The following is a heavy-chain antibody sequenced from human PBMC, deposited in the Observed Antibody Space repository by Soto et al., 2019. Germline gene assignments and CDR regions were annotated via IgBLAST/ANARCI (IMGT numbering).Heavy chain of an antibody. CDR1: GYTFTSYY. CDR2: INPSGPTT. V-gene: IGHV1-46*01. J-gene: IGHJ6*02. CDR3: ARPQIASYYYHGVDV. Sequence: QVQLVQSGAEVKKPGASVKVSCKASGYTFTSYYMHWVRQASGQGLEWMGIINPSGPTTDYAQKFQGRVTMTKDRPTSTYNVELSSLRSEDTAVYYCARPQIASYYYHGVDVWGQGTTVTVSS.